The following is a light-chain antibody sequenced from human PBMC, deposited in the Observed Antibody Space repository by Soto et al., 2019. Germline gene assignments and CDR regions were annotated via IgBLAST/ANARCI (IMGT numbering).Light chain of an antibody. CDR3: QQANSFPLT. J-gene: IGKJ4*01. Sequence: EIVMTQSPATLSVSPGERATLSCRAGESISNNLAWYQQKPGQAPRLLIYGAATRAAGVPARFSGRGSGTEFTLTISSLQSEDFATYYCQQANSFPLTFGGGTKVDIK. CDR2: GAA. V-gene: IGKV3-15*01. CDR1: ESISNN.